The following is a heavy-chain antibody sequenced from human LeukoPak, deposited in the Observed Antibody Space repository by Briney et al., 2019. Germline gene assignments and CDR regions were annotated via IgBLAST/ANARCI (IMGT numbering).Heavy chain of an antibody. V-gene: IGHV3-30-3*01. CDR1: GFTFSSYA. CDR2: MSYDGSNK. J-gene: IGHJ4*02. Sequence: YPGGSLRLSCAASGFTFSSYAMYWVRQAPGEGLEWVALMSYDGSNKYYADSVKGRFTISRDNSKNTLYLQMNSLRAEDTAVYHCAREGREWLSVGIDYWGRGTLVTVSS. D-gene: IGHD6-19*01. CDR3: AREGREWLSVGIDY.